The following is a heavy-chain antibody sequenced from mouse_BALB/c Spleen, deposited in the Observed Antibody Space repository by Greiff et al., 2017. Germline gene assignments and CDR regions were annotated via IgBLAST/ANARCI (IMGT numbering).Heavy chain of an antibody. CDR2: IWTGGGT. V-gene: IGHV2-9-2*01. J-gene: IGHJ3*01. CDR1: GFSLTSYD. D-gene: IGHD2-1*01. Sequence: QVQLKESGPGLVAPSQSLSITCTVSGFSLTSYDISWIRQPPGKGLEWLGVIWTGGGTNYNSAFMSRLSISKDNSKSQVFLKMNSLQTDDTAIYYCVREPYGNYEAWFAYWGQGTLVTVSA. CDR3: VREPYGNYEAWFAY.